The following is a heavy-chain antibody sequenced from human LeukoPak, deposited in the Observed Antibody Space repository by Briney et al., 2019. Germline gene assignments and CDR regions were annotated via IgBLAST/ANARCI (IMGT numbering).Heavy chain of an antibody. CDR1: GYTFTGYY. J-gene: IGHJ4*02. V-gene: IGHV1-2*02. D-gene: IGHD1-26*01. CDR2: INPNSGGT. CDR3: ARERGGYSGSYLDY. Sequence: ASVKVSCKASGYTFTGYYMHWVRQAPGQGLEWMGWINPNSGGTNYAQKFQGRVTMTRDTSISTAYMELSRLRSDDTAVYYCARERGGYSGSYLDYWGQGTLVTASS.